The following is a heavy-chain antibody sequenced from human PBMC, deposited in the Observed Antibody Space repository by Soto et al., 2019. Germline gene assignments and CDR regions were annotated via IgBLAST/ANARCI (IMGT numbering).Heavy chain of an antibody. CDR1: GFTFSNYG. CDR3: ARTALKNYDFWSGFGY. D-gene: IGHD3-3*01. J-gene: IGHJ4*02. V-gene: IGHV3-30*03. Sequence: QEQLAESGGGVVQPGRSLRLSCAASGFTFSNYGMHWVRQAPGKGLEWVALISYDGSNKYADSVKGRFTISRDNSKNTRYLQINSLRAEDTAVYYCARTALKNYDFWSGFGYWGQGTLVTVSS. CDR2: ISYDGSNK.